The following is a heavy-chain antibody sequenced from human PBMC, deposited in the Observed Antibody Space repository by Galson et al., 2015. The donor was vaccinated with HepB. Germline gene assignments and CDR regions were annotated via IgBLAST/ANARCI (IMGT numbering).Heavy chain of an antibody. CDR1: GGSFSCFA. D-gene: IGHD5-24*01. J-gene: IGHJ6*02. CDR2: IMPVFAIV. V-gene: IGHV1-69*17. CDR3: ARGMGDGNNLVRYYYYGLDV. Sequence: SGGSFSCFAISWVRQAPGQGLEWMGGIMPVFAIVNYAQKFQDRVTITADTSTRTTTAYMELSSLTSDDTAVYYCARGMGDGNNLVRYYYYGLDVWGQGTTVTVSS.